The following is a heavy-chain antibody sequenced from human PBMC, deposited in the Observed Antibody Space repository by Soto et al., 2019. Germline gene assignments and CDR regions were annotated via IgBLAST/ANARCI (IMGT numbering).Heavy chain of an antibody. CDR3: ARVPDY. CDR2: ICHSAST. J-gene: IGHJ4*02. Sequence: QLQLQESGSGLVKPSQTLSLTCAVSGGSISSGGYSWSWIRQPPGKGLELLGYICHSASTHYNPSLKSRVTISVDRSKNQFSLKLSSVTAAHIAVYYCARVPDYWGQGTLVTVSS. CDR1: GGSISSGGYS. V-gene: IGHV4-30-2*01.